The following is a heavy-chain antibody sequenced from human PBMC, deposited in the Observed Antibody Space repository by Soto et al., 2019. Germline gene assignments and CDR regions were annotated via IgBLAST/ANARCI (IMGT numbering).Heavy chain of an antibody. CDR3: ARDLSRGITMIALEIHY. Sequence: QVQLVESGGGVVQPGGSLRLSCAASGFTFSNYAIHWVRQAPGKGLELVAIISYDGSNKYYADSVKGRFTISRDNPRNTVHLQMSSLRVEDTAVYYCARDLSRGITMIALEIHYRGQGTRVAVAS. CDR1: GFTFSNYA. D-gene: IGHD3-22*01. J-gene: IGHJ4*02. CDR2: ISYDGSNK. V-gene: IGHV3-30-3*01.